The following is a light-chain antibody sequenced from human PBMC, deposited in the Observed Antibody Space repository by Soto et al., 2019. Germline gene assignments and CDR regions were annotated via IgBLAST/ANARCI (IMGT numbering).Light chain of an antibody. J-gene: IGKJ2*01. CDR3: LQDYNFPYT. Sequence: AIQMTQSPSSLSASVGDRVTITCRASQGIKSDVAWYQQKPGKARKLLIYAASSLEGGVPSRFSGSGSGTDFTLTITSLQPEDFATYYCLQDYNFPYTFGQGTKLESK. CDR1: QGIKSD. CDR2: AAS. V-gene: IGKV1-6*01.